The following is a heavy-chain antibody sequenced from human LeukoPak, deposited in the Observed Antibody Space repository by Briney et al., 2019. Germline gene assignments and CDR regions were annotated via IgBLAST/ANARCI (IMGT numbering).Heavy chain of an antibody. Sequence: ASVKVSCKASGYTFTGYYMHWVRQAPGQGLEWMGWINPNTGGTNYAQKFQGRVTMTRDTSISTAYMELSRLRSDDTAVYFCPGAAGIRYYDPWGQGTLVTVSS. V-gene: IGHV1-2*02. J-gene: IGHJ5*02. CDR1: GYTFTGYY. CDR3: PGAAGIRYYDP. D-gene: IGHD3-9*01. CDR2: INPNTGGT.